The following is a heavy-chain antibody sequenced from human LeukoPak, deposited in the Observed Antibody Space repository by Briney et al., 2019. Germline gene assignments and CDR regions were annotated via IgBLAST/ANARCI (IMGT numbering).Heavy chain of an antibody. CDR2: ISGGSGNK. D-gene: IGHD5-18*01. V-gene: IGHV3-23*01. CDR3: ARDTDCDY. Sequence: PGGSLRLSCAASGFVFSSYAMSWVRQAPGKGLEGVSTISGGSGNKYYTDSVKGRFSISRDNSKNTLYLQLDSLRAEDTAVYYCARDTDCDYWGQGTLVTVSS. CDR1: GFVFSSYA. J-gene: IGHJ4*02.